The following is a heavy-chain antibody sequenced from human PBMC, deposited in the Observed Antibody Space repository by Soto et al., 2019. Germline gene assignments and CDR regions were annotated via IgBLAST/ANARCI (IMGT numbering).Heavy chain of an antibody. J-gene: IGHJ6*02. CDR3: ARAPRAIFGVVYGMDV. D-gene: IGHD3-3*01. Sequence: QVQLVQSGAEVKKPGSSVKVSCKASGGTFSSYAISWVRQAPGQGLEWMGGIIPIFGTANYAQKFQGRVTITADESTSTAYMELSSLRSEDTAVYYCARAPRAIFGVVYGMDVWGQGTTVTVSS. CDR1: GGTFSSYA. CDR2: IIPIFGTA. V-gene: IGHV1-69*01.